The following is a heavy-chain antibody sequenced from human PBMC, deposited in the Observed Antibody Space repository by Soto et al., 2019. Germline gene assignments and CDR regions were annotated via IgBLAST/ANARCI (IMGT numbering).Heavy chain of an antibody. D-gene: IGHD3-16*01. J-gene: IGHJ6*02. CDR1: GSTFSSDV. Sequence: EVQLLESGGGLVQPGGSLRLSCVASGSTFSSDVMSWVRHAPGTGLEWVSGISGGTTYYADSVQGRFTISRDNVKNTLWLLMNSLRAGVTAVYRWPTLDRVTRVSSNFSGTDVWGQGTAVTVSS. CDR3: PTLDRVTRVSSNFSGTDV. CDR2: ISGGTT. V-gene: IGHV3-23*01.